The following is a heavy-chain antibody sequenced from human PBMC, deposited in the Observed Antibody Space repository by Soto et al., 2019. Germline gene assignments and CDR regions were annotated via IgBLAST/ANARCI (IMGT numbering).Heavy chain of an antibody. J-gene: IGHJ6*02. Sequence: SETLSLTCAVSGGSISSGGYSWSWIRQPPGKGLEWIGYIYHSGSTYYNPSLKSRVTIPVDRSKNQFSLQLNSVTPEDTAVYYCARDFPYSGYEAPCGMDVWGQGTTVTVSS. V-gene: IGHV4-30-2*01. CDR3: ARDFPYSGYEAPCGMDV. CDR1: GGSISSGGYS. D-gene: IGHD5-12*01. CDR2: IYHSGST.